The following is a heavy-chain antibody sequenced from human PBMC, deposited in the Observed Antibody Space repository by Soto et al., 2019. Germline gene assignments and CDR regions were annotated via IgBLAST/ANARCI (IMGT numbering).Heavy chain of an antibody. J-gene: IGHJ4*01. CDR1: GAPITINY. V-gene: IGHV4-59*01. D-gene: IGHD2-15*01. CDR3: ERDAGGPYDN. Sequence: SETLSLTCTVSGAPITINYWSWIRQAPGKGLEWIGYIYYSGSTTYNPSLKSRVTMSADTSKDQFSLKLNSVTAADTAVYYRERDAGGPYDNWGPGILVTVSS. CDR2: IYYSGST.